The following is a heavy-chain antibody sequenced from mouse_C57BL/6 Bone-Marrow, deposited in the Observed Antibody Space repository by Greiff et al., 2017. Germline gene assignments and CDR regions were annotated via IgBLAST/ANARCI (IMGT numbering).Heavy chain of an antibody. D-gene: IGHD2-4*01. CDR1: GFTFSNYW. Sequence: EVKLVESGGGLVQPGGSMKLSCVASGFTFSNYWMNWVRQSPEKGLEWVAQIRLKSDNYATHYAESVKGRFTISRDDSKSSVYLQMNNLRAEDTGIYYCTYDYDAAAVYYYAMDYWGQGTSVTVSS. J-gene: IGHJ4*01. CDR3: TYDYDAAAVYYYAMDY. CDR2: IRLKSDNYAT. V-gene: IGHV6-3*01.